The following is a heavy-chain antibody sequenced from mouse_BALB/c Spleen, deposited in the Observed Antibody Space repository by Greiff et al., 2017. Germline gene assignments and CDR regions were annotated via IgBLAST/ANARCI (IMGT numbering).Heavy chain of an antibody. D-gene: IGHD2-3*01. CDR2: IYWDDDK. Sequence: QVTLKESGPGILQPSQTLSLTCSFSGFSLSTSGMGVSWIRQPSGKGLEWLAHIYWDDDKRYNPSLKSRLTISKDTSRNQIFLKITSVDTADTATYYSAVYDNYAMDYWGQGTSVTVSS. CDR3: AVYDNYAMDY. J-gene: IGHJ4*01. V-gene: IGHV8-12*01. CDR1: GFSLSTSGMG.